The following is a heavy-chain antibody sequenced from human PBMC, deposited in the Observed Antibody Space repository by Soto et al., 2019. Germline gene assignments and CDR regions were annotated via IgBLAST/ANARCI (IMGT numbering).Heavy chain of an antibody. D-gene: IGHD3-22*01. V-gene: IGHV3-30*18. Sequence: QVQLMESGGSVLQPGRSLRLSCAASGFTFSSYGMHWVRQAPGKGLEWVTIISNDGSIQYYGDSVKGRFTVSRDNSKNTLFLEMNSLTAEDTDTYYSAKDRRDSSGTCSRCFGMDVWGQGTTVTVSS. CDR2: ISNDGSIQ. CDR1: GFTFSSYG. J-gene: IGHJ6*02. CDR3: AKDRRDSSGTCSRCFGMDV.